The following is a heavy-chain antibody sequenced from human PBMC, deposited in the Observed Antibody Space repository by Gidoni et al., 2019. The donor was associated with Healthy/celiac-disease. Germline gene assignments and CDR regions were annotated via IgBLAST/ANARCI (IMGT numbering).Heavy chain of an antibody. D-gene: IGHD3-3*01. J-gene: IGHJ3*02. CDR3: AHRLSAYDCWSGYFTIHDAFDI. Sequence: QITLKESGPTLVKPTQTLTLTCTFSGFSLSTSGVGVGWIRQPPGKALEWLALIYWDDDKRYSPSLKSRLTITKDTSKNQVVLTMTNMDPVDTATYYCAHRLSAYDCWSGYFTIHDAFDIWGQGTMVTVSS. CDR2: IYWDDDK. V-gene: IGHV2-5*02. CDR1: GFSLSTSGVG.